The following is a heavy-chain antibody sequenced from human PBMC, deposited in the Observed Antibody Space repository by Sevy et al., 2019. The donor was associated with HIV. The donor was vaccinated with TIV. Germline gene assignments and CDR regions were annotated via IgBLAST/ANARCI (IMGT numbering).Heavy chain of an antibody. Sequence: GGSLRLSCAASGFTFSNAWMSWVRQAPGKGLEWVGGIKSKTDGGTTDYAAPGKGRFTSSRDDSKNTLYLQMNSLKTEDTAIYYCTTASNKRGLSALLDYWGQGTLVTVSS. CDR1: GFTFSNAW. J-gene: IGHJ4*02. CDR2: IKSKTDGGTT. CDR3: TTASNKRGLSALLDY. V-gene: IGHV3-15*01. D-gene: IGHD3-10*01.